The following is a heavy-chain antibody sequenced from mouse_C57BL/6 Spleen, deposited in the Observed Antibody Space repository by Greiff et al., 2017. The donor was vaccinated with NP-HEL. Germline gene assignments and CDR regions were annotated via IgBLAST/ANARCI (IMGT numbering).Heavy chain of an antibody. CDR3: ASPYYYGSSDWYFDV. Sequence: EVQLQQSVAELVRPGASVKLSCTASGFNIKNTYMHWVKQRPEQGLEWIGRIDPANGNTKYAPKFQGKATITADTSSNTAYLQLSSLTSEDTAIYYCASPYYYGSSDWYFDVWGTGTTVTVSS. V-gene: IGHV14-3*01. J-gene: IGHJ1*03. D-gene: IGHD1-1*01. CDR1: GFNIKNTY. CDR2: IDPANGNT.